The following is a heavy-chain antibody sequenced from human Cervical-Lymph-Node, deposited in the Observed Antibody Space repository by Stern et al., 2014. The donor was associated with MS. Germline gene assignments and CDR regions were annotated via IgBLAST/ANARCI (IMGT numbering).Heavy chain of an antibody. V-gene: IGHV1-69*01. CDR1: GGTFSRYA. D-gene: IGHD5-24*01. Sequence: QMQLVQSGAEVKKPGSSVKVSCKASGGTFSRYAISWVRQAPGQGLEWMGGIIPISGKTNYAQKFEGSVNLIADESTHTTSLALSSLRSEDATVYYGAGNYPAWDNPMPFYEMDVWGQGTTVTVSS. J-gene: IGHJ6*02. CDR3: AGNYPAWDNPMPFYEMDV. CDR2: IIPISGKT.